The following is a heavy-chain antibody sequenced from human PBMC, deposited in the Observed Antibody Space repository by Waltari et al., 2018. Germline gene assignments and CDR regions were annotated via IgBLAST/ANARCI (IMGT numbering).Heavy chain of an antibody. CDR1: GVACVKAR. CDR2: ISYDGSNK. J-gene: IGHJ4*02. CDR3: AREVSGVPTSVFDY. Sequence: QVQLVDAGGGVVQPRRSRRVPWSASGVACVKARCRGGRQAPGKGLEWVALISYDGSNKYYADSVKGRITISRDNSKNTVYMQMNSLRGEDTAVYFCAREVSGVPTSVFDYWGQGTLVTVAS. D-gene: IGHD1-26*01. V-gene: IGHV3-30*04.